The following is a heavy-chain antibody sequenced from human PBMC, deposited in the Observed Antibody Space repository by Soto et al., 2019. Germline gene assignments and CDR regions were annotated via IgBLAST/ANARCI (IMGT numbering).Heavy chain of an antibody. V-gene: IGHV1-2*02. Sequence: AASVKVSCKASGYTFAGYYMHWVRQAPGQGLEWMGWINPNSGGTNYAQKFQGRVTMTRDTSISTAYMELSRLRSDDTAVYYCARAAIAARPSHYYFDYWGQGTLVTVSS. J-gene: IGHJ4*02. CDR3: ARAAIAARPSHYYFDY. CDR1: GYTFAGYY. CDR2: INPNSGGT. D-gene: IGHD6-6*01.